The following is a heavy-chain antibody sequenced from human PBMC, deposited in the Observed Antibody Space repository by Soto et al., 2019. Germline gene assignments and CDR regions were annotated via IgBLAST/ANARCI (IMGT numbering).Heavy chain of an antibody. Sequence: QVQLVQSGAEVKKPGSSVKVSCKASGGTFSSYAISWVRQAPGQGLEWMGGIIPIFGTANYAQKFQGRVTITADESTSTAYMELGSLRSEDTAVYYCATGTSVGGDYGGLFDYWGQGTLVTVSS. V-gene: IGHV1-69*01. D-gene: IGHD4-17*01. CDR1: GGTFSSYA. J-gene: IGHJ4*02. CDR2: IIPIFGTA. CDR3: ATGTSVGGDYGGLFDY.